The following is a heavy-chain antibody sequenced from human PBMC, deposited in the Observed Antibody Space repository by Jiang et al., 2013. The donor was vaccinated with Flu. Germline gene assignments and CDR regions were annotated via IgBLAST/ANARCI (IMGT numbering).Heavy chain of an antibody. CDR3: ARRDIVVGKTLFDY. V-gene: IGHV4-34*01. CDR2: INHSGST. J-gene: IGHJ4*02. Sequence: LLKPSETLSLTCTVSGGSINDSNYYWSWIRQPPGKGLEWIGEINHSGSTNYNPSLKSRVTISVDTSKNQFSLKLSSVTAADTAVYYCARRDIVVGKTLFDYWGQGTLVTVSS. CDR1: GGSINDSNYY. D-gene: IGHD2-15*01.